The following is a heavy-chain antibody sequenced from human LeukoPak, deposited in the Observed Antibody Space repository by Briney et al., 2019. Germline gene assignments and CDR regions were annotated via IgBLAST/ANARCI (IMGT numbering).Heavy chain of an antibody. D-gene: IGHD4-17*01. J-gene: IGHJ4*02. Sequence: GGSLRLSCAASGSTFSSYGMHWVRQAPGKGLEWVAVIWYDGSNKYYADSVKGRFTISRDNSKNTLYLQMNSLRAEDTAVYYCAREGSSTVTGFDYWGQGTLVTVSS. CDR2: IWYDGSNK. CDR1: GSTFSSYG. V-gene: IGHV3-33*01. CDR3: AREGSSTVTGFDY.